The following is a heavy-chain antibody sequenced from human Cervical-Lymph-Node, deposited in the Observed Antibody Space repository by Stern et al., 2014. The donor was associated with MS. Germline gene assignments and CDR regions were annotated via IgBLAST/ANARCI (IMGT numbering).Heavy chain of an antibody. CDR3: ATSTGYFLLEYYFDY. CDR1: GYSFISSW. D-gene: IGHD6-19*01. CDR2: IYPGDSDT. Sequence: EVQLLQSAAEVKKPGESLKISCQGSGYSFISSWIGWVRQMPGKGLEWMEIIYPGDSDTRYNPSFQGQVTISADRSVNTAYLQWGSLKASDTAMYYCATSTGYFLLEYYFDYWGQGTLVTVSS. V-gene: IGHV5-51*01. J-gene: IGHJ4*02.